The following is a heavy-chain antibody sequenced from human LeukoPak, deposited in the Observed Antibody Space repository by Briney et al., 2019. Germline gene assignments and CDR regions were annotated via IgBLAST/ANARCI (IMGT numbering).Heavy chain of an antibody. Sequence: GGSLRLSCAASGFTFNDYYMSWIRQAPGKGLEWVSYISSSGSTIYYADSVKGRFTISRDNAKNSLYLQMHSLSAEDTAVYSCARYGEYSSSGAFDIWGQGTMVTVSS. CDR2: ISSSGSTI. CDR3: ARYGEYSSSGAFDI. CDR1: GFTFNDYY. J-gene: IGHJ3*02. V-gene: IGHV3-11*04. D-gene: IGHD6-6*01.